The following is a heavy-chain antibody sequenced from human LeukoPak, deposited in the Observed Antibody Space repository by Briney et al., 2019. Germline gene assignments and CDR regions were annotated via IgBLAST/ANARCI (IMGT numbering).Heavy chain of an antibody. Sequence: TSETLSLTCAVYGGAFSGYYWSWIRQPPGKGLEWIGEINHSGSTNYNPSLKSRVTISVHTSKNQFSLKLSSVTAADTAVYYCAREDYGKVDGLDYWGQGTLVTVSS. CDR2: INHSGST. V-gene: IGHV4-34*01. D-gene: IGHD3/OR15-3a*01. CDR1: GGAFSGYY. J-gene: IGHJ4*02. CDR3: AREDYGKVDGLDY.